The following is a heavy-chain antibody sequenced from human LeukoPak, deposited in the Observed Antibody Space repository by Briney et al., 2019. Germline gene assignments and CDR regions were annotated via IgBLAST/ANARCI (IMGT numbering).Heavy chain of an antibody. D-gene: IGHD2-2*01. Sequence: GASVKVSCKASGYTFRSYGINWVRQAPGQGLEWMGWISAYNGNTNYAQKLQGRVTMTTDTSTSTAYMELRSLRSDDTAVYYCARDPGYCSSTSCYGGYYYYYMDVWGKGTTVTVSS. CDR1: GYTFRSYG. V-gene: IGHV1-18*01. CDR2: ISAYNGNT. CDR3: ARDPGYCSSTSCYGGYYYYYMDV. J-gene: IGHJ6*03.